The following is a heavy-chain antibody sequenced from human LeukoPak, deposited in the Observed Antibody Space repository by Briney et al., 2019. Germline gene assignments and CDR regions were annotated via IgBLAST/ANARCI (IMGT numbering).Heavy chain of an antibody. CDR1: GYTFTSYG. J-gene: IGHJ5*02. CDR3: ARGNPPRYGDYVGWFDP. CDR2: ISAYNGNT. V-gene: IGHV1-18*01. Sequence: GASVKVSFKASGYTFTSYGISWVRQAPGQGLEWMGWISAYNGNTNYAQKLQGRVTMTTDTSTSTAYMELRSLRSDDTAVYYCARGNPPRYGDYVGWFDPWGQGTLVTVSS. D-gene: IGHD4-17*01.